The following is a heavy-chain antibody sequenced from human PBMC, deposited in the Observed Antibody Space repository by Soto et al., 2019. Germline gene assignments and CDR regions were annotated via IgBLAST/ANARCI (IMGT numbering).Heavy chain of an antibody. CDR2: IYYSGST. D-gene: IGHD5-12*01. Sequence: KASETLSLTCTVSGGSISSGGYYWSWIRQHPGKGLEWIGYIYYSGSTYYNPSLKSRVTISVDASKNQFSLKLSSVTAADTAVYYCARAFSKEWLRLGSYFDYWGQGTLVTVSS. CDR1: GGSISSGGYY. V-gene: IGHV4-31*03. CDR3: ARAFSKEWLRLGSYFDY. J-gene: IGHJ4*02.